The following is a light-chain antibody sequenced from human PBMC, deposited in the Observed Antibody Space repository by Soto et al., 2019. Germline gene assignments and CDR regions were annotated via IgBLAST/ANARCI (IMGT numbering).Light chain of an antibody. J-gene: IGLJ2*01. CDR2: EDN. Sequence: FMLTQPHSVSESPGKTVTISCTGSSGSIASNYVQWYQQRPGSAPTTVIYEDNERPSGVPDRLSGSIDSSSNSASLTISGLKTEDEAHYYCQSYDSSDHVVFGGGTKLTVL. CDR1: SGSIASNY. CDR3: QSYDSSDHVV. V-gene: IGLV6-57*02.